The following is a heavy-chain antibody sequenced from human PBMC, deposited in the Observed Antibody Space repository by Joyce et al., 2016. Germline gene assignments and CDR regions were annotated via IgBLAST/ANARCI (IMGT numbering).Heavy chain of an antibody. J-gene: IGHJ3*01. Sequence: QLQLQESGSGLVKPSQTLSLTCTVSNGSINSGSYSWSWIRQPPEKGLEWIGYISHTDTAYDHPSLKSRLTISVDRSLNQFSLKLTSVTAADTALYYCARGPWNNAFDVWGQGTMVTVSS. D-gene: IGHD1/OR15-1a*01. V-gene: IGHV4-30-2*01. CDR1: NGSINSGSYS. CDR2: ISHTDTA. CDR3: ARGPWNNAFDV.